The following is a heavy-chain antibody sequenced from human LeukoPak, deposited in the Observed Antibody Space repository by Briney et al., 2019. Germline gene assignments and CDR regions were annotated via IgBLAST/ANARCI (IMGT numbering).Heavy chain of an antibody. CDR1: GDSISSSSSY. V-gene: IGHV4-39*07. J-gene: IGHJ6*03. CDR3: AREHFYGSGSYLRDYYYYYMDV. Sequence: PSETLSLTCTVSGDSISSSSSYWGWIRQPPGKGLEWIGSIYHSGSTYYNPSLKSRVTISVDTSKNQFSLKLSSVTAADTAVYYCAREHFYGSGSYLRDYYYYYMDVWGKGTTVTISS. D-gene: IGHD3-10*01. CDR2: IYHSGST.